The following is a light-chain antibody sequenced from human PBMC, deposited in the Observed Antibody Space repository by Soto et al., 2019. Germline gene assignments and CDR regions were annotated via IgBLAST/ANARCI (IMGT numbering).Light chain of an antibody. Sequence: EIVLTQSPATLSLSPGERATLSCRASQSVSSYLAWYQQKPGQAPRLLIYDASNRATGIPARFSGSGSGTEFTLTISSLEPEDFAVYYCQQRSDWDTFGPGTMVDIK. V-gene: IGKV3-11*01. CDR2: DAS. CDR3: QQRSDWDT. CDR1: QSVSSY. J-gene: IGKJ1*01.